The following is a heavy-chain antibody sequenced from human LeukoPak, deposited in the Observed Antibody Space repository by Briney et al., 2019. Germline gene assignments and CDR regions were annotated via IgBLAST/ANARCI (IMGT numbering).Heavy chain of an antibody. CDR3: ARDRGSSGYYDGLGY. Sequence: ASVKVSCKASGYTFTSSYMHWVRQAPGQGLEWMGWINPNSGGTNYAQKFQGRVTMTRDTSISTAYMELSRLRSDDTAVYYCARDRGSSGYYDGLGYWGQGTLVTVSS. CDR2: INPNSGGT. D-gene: IGHD3-22*01. CDR1: GYTFTSSY. J-gene: IGHJ4*02. V-gene: IGHV1-2*02.